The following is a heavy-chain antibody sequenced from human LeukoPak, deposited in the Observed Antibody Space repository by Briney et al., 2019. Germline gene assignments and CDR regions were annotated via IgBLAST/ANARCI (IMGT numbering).Heavy chain of an antibody. CDR1: GFKFGGYV. V-gene: IGHV3-23*01. CDR3: AKDPYYYETSGFLSGGYFDY. J-gene: IGHJ4*02. Sequence: PGGSLRLSCVASGFKFGGYVMGWVRPAPGKGLEWVSSISASGDTTYYTDSVKGRFTISRDNSRNTLYLHMNSLRADDTAVYYCAKDPYYYETSGFLSGGYFDYWGQGTLVTVSS. CDR2: ISASGDTT. D-gene: IGHD3-22*01.